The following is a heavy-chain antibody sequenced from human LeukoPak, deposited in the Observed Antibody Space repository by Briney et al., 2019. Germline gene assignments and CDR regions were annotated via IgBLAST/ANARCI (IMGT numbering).Heavy chain of an antibody. Sequence: SETLSLTCAVYGGSFSGYYWSWIRQPPGKGLEWIGEINHSGSTNYNPSLKSRVTISVDTSKNQFPLKLSSVTAADTAVYYCARLLPYWGQGTLVTVSS. V-gene: IGHV4-34*01. CDR2: INHSGST. CDR1: GGSFSGYY. D-gene: IGHD2-15*01. J-gene: IGHJ4*02. CDR3: ARLLPY.